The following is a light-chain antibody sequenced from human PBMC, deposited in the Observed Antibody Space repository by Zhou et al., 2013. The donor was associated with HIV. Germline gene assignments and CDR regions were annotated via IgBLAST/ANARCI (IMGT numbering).Light chain of an antibody. CDR1: QTVDTY. J-gene: IGKJ3*01. CDR2: GAS. V-gene: IGKV1-39*01. Sequence: DIQMTQSPSSLSASVGDRVTITCRASQTVDTYLNWYHQKPGKPPRLLIYGASSLHSGVPSRFSGSGSGTTFTLTISSLQPDDFATYYCQHYADHSRAFGPGTKVDFK. CDR3: QHYADHSRA.